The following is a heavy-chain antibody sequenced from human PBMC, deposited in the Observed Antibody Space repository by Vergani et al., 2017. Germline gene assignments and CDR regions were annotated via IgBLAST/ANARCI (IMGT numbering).Heavy chain of an antibody. V-gene: IGHV5-10-1*03. CDR3: ARPDRCSSTSCPENYYYYYMDV. D-gene: IGHD2-2*01. Sequence: EVQLVQSGAEVKKPGASLRISCKGSGSSFTSYWISWVRQMPGKGLEWMGRMSPSDSYTNYSPSFQGHVTISADKSISTAYLQWSSLKATGTAMYYCARPDRCSSTSCPENYYYYYMDVWGKGTTVTVSS. CDR1: GSSFTSYW. CDR2: MSPSDSYT. J-gene: IGHJ6*03.